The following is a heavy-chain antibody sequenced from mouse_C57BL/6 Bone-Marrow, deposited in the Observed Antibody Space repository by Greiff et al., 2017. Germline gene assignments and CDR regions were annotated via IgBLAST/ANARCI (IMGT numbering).Heavy chain of an antibody. CDR3: ARGGLLRDYAMDY. J-gene: IGHJ4*01. D-gene: IGHD2-3*01. CDR1: GYSITSGYD. CDR2: ISYSGST. V-gene: IGHV3-1*01. Sequence: VQLQQSGPGMVKPSQSLSLTCTVTGYSITSGYDWHWIRHFPGNKLEWMGYISYSGSTNYNPSLKSRISITHDTSKNHFFLKLNSVTTEDTATYYCARGGLLRDYAMDYWGQGTSVTVSS.